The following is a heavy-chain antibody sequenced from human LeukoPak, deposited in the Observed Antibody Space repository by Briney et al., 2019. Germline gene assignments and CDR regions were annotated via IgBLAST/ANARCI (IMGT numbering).Heavy chain of an antibody. CDR2: IYYSGST. CDR1: GGSISSYY. Sequence: SETLSLTRTVSGGSISSYYWSWIRQPPGKGLEWIGYIYYSGSTNYNPSLKSRVTISVDTSKNQFSLKLSSVTAADTAVYYCARRYSSSWYGMDVWGQGTTVTVSS. V-gene: IGHV4-59*08. CDR3: ARRYSSSWYGMDV. J-gene: IGHJ6*02. D-gene: IGHD6-13*01.